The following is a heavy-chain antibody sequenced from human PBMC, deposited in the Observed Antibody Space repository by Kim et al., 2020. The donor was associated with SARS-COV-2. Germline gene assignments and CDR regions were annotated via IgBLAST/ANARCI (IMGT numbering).Heavy chain of an antibody. V-gene: IGHV1-18*01. CDR2: ISAYNGNT. D-gene: IGHD3-22*01. Sequence: ASVKVSCKASGYTFTSYGISWVRQAPGQGLEWMGWISAYNGNTNYAQKLQGRVTMTTDTSTSTAYMELRSLRSDDTAVYYCARVDRFGYYYDSSGYYGKHYFDYWGQGTLVTVSS. CDR1: GYTFTSYG. J-gene: IGHJ4*02. CDR3: ARVDRFGYYYDSSGYYGKHYFDY.